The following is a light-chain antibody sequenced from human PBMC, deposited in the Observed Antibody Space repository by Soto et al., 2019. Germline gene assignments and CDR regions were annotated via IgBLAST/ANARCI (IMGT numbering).Light chain of an antibody. CDR3: QQYGSSPLWT. CDR2: GAA. CDR1: QSVSSRS. J-gene: IGKJ1*01. Sequence: ESVLTQSPGTLSLSPGHRATLSCRGSQSVSSRSLAWYQKNPGQAPRLXLYGAASRATGIPDRFSGSGSGRDLTLTISRLDHEDFAVYYCQQYGSSPLWTFGQGTNVEIK. V-gene: IGKV3-20*01.